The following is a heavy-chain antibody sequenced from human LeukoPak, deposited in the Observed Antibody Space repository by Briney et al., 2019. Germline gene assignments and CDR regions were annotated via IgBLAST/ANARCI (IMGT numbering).Heavy chain of an antibody. Sequence: GGSLRLSCAASGYTFSSYWMHWVRHAPGKGLVWVSRINSDGSGTTYADSVKGRFTISRDNAKNTLYLQMNSLRAEDTAVYYCARKRDGAYYFDYWGQGNLVTVSS. V-gene: IGHV3-74*01. CDR2: INSDGSGT. J-gene: IGHJ4*02. CDR1: GYTFSSYW. D-gene: IGHD5-24*01. CDR3: ARKRDGAYYFDY.